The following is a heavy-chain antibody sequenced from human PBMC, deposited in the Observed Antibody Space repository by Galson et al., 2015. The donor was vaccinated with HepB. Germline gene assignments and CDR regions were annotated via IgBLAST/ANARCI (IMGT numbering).Heavy chain of an antibody. Sequence: SLRLSCAASGFTFSSYAMHWVRQAPGKGLEWVAVISYDGSNKYYADSVKGRFTISRDNSKNTLYLQMNSLRAEDTAVYYCAKDWGTYYDFWSGGRYFDYWGQGTLVTVSS. D-gene: IGHD3-3*01. V-gene: IGHV3-30*04. CDR3: AKDWGTYYDFWSGGRYFDY. J-gene: IGHJ4*02. CDR2: ISYDGSNK. CDR1: GFTFSSYA.